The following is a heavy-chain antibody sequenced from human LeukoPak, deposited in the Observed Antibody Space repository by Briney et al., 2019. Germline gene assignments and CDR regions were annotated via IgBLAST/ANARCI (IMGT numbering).Heavy chain of an antibody. J-gene: IGHJ3*02. Sequence: GASVKVSCKASGYTFTSYGISWVRQAPGQGLEWMGWISAYNGNTNYAQKLQGRVTMTTDTSTSTAYMELRSLRSDDTAVYYCARDQFCSSTSCYPTGICGQGTMVTVSS. CDR3: ARDQFCSSTSCYPTGI. D-gene: IGHD2-2*01. V-gene: IGHV1-18*01. CDR2: ISAYNGNT. CDR1: GYTFTSYG.